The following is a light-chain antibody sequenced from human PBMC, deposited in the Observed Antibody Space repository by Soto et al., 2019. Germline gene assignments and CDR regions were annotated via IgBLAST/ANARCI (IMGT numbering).Light chain of an antibody. CDR1: SSDVGGYNY. Sequence: QSALTQLASVSGSPGQSITISCTGSSSDVGGYNYVSWYLQHPGKAPKLIIYEVSNRPSGVSNRFSGSKSGNTASLTISGLQAEDEADYYCSSYRSGSTPVLFGGGTKLTVL. V-gene: IGLV2-14*01. CDR2: EVS. J-gene: IGLJ2*01. CDR3: SSYRSGSTPVL.